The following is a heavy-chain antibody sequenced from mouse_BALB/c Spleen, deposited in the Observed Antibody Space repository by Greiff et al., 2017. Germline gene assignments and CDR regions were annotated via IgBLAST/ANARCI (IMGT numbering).Heavy chain of an antibody. V-gene: IGHV3-2*02. Sequence: EVKLMESGPGLVKPSQSLSLTCTVTGYSITSDYAWNWIRQFPGNKLEWMGYISYSGSTSYNPSLKSRISITRDTSKNQFFLQLNSVTTEDTATYYCARNGDYRYDDGGLDYWGQGTTLTVSS. CDR1: GYSITSDYA. CDR2: ISYSGST. D-gene: IGHD2-14*01. J-gene: IGHJ2*01. CDR3: ARNGDYRYDDGGLDY.